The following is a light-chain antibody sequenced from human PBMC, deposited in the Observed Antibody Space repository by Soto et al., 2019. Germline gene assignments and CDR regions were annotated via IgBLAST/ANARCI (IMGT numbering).Light chain of an antibody. CDR3: QQYNDWPPQLT. CDR2: GAS. Sequence: EIVMTQSPATLSVSVGERATLSCRASHSVSSKLAWYQQQPGQAPRLLIYGASTRATDIPARFSGSGSGTEFTLTISSLQSEDFAVYYCQQYNDWPPQLTFGGGTKVEIK. J-gene: IGKJ4*01. V-gene: IGKV3-15*01. CDR1: HSVSSK.